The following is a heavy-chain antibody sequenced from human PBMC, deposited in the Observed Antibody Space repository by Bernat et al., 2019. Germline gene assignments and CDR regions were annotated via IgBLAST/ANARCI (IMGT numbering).Heavy chain of an antibody. Sequence: EVQLLESGGGLVQPGGSLRLSCAASGFTFSSYAMSLVRQAPGKGLEWVSAISGSGGSTYYAESVKGRFTISRDNSKNTLYLQMNSLRAEDTAVYYCAKDWTAAGISPFDYWGQGTLVTVSS. CDR3: AKDWTAAGISPFDY. CDR1: GFTFSSYA. D-gene: IGHD6-13*01. CDR2: ISGSGGST. V-gene: IGHV3-23*01. J-gene: IGHJ4*02.